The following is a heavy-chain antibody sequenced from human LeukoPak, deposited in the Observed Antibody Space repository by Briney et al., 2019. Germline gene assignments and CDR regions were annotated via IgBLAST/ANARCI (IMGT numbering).Heavy chain of an antibody. Sequence: PGGSLRLFCAASGFTFDDYAMHWVRQAPGKGLEWVSGISWNSGSIGYADSVKGRFTISRDNAKNSLYLQMNSLRAEDTALYYCAKDIIPQIGGYSYGWDYWGQGTLVTVSS. CDR1: GFTFDDYA. CDR3: AKDIIPQIGGYSYGWDY. J-gene: IGHJ4*02. CDR2: ISWNSGSI. V-gene: IGHV3-9*01. D-gene: IGHD5-18*01.